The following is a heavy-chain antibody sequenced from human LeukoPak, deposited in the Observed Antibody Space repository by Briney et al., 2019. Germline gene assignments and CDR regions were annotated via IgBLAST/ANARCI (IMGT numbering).Heavy chain of an antibody. CDR2: IYTSGST. Sequence: PSQTLSLTCTVSGGSISSGSYYWSWIRQPAGKGLEWIGRIYTSGSTNYNPSLKSRVTISVDTSKNQFSLKLSSVTAADTAVYYCARDGVVPAPWGQGTLVTVSS. D-gene: IGHD2-2*01. CDR3: ARDGVVPAP. V-gene: IGHV4-61*02. J-gene: IGHJ5*02. CDR1: GGSISSGSYY.